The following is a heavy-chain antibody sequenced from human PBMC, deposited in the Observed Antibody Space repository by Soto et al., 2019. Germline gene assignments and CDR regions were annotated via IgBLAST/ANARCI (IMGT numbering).Heavy chain of an antibody. V-gene: IGHV4-34*01. CDR2: INHSGST. D-gene: IGHD2-2*01. J-gene: IGHJ5*02. CDR3: ARHAVVVVPAAIGNWFDP. CDR1: GGSFSGYY. Sequence: PSETLSLTCAVYGGSFSGYYWSWIRQPPGKGLEWIGEINHSGSTNYNPSLKSRVTISVDTSKNQFSLKLSSVTAADTAVYYCARHAVVVVPAAIGNWFDPWGQGTLVTVSS.